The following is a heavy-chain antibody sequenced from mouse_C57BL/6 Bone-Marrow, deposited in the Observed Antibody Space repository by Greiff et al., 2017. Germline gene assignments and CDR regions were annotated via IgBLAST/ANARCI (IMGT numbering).Heavy chain of an antibody. Sequence: VQLQQSGAELVMPGASVKLSCKASGYTFTSYWMHWVKQRPGQGLEWIGEIDPSDSYTKYNQKFKGKSTLTVDKSSSSAYMQLSSLTSADSAVYYCARSLYSYGSSWYFDVWGTGTAVTVSA. D-gene: IGHD1-1*01. CDR2: IDPSDSYT. CDR1: GYTFTSYW. J-gene: IGHJ1*03. V-gene: IGHV1-69*01. CDR3: ARSLYSYGSSWYFDV.